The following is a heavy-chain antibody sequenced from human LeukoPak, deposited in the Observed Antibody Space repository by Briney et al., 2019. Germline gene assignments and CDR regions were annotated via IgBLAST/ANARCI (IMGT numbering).Heavy chain of an antibody. CDR1: GFTFNSYW. CDR2: INFDGSST. J-gene: IGHJ2*01. V-gene: IGHV3-74*01. Sequence: GGSLRLSCAASGFTFNSYWMHWVRQAPGKGLVWVSRINFDGSSTSYADSVKGRFTISRDNAKNTLYLQMNSLRAEDTAVYYCAKDQAGYFDLWGRGTLVTISS. CDR3: AKDQAGYFDL.